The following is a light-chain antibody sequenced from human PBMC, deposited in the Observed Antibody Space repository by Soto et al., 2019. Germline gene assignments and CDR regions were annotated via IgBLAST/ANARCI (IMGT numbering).Light chain of an antibody. J-gene: IGLJ2*01. CDR2: DDS. V-gene: IGLV3-21*02. CDR1: FIGRKS. CDR3: QVWDSSSDHVI. Sequence: SYELTQPPSVSVAPGQTARLSCGGDFIGRKSVHWYQQKPGQAPVLVVYDDSDRPSGIPERFSGSNSGNTATLTISRVGVGDEADYYCQVWDSSSDHVIFGGGTKLTVL.